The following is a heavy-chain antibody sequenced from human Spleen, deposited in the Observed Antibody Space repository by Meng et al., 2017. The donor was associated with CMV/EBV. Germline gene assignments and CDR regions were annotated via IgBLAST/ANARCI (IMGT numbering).Heavy chain of an antibody. V-gene: IGHV3-15*01. D-gene: IGHD5-24*01. CDR2: IKTTTDGATT. J-gene: IGHJ4*02. Sequence: SCAASGFTFSNAWMSRVRQAPGKGLEWVGRIKTTTDGATTDYAAPVKGRFTISRDDSKTTMYLQMNSLKAEDTALYYCTTDLRDGPNEWGQGTLVTVSS. CDR3: TTDLRDGPNE. CDR1: GFTFSNAW.